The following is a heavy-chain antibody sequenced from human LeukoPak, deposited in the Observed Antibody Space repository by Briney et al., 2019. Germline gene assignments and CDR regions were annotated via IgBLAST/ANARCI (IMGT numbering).Heavy chain of an antibody. Sequence: GGSLRLSCAVSGITLSDYWMHWVRQTPDKRLVWVAFIRYDGSNKYYADSVKGRFTISRDNSKNTLYLQMNSLRAEDTAAYYCAKDIEGFWSGYPDYWGQGTLVTVSS. CDR1: GITLSDYW. D-gene: IGHD3-3*01. CDR2: IRYDGSNK. V-gene: IGHV3-30*02. CDR3: AKDIEGFWSGYPDY. J-gene: IGHJ4*02.